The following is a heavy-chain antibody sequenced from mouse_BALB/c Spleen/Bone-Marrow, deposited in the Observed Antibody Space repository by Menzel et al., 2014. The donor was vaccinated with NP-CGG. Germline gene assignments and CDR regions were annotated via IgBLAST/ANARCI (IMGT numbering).Heavy chain of an antibody. J-gene: IGHJ2*01. CDR2: INSNGGST. V-gene: IGHV5-6-3*01. CDR3: ARDYYGSSDY. CDR1: GFTFSSYG. Sequence: EVMLAESGGGLVQPGGSLKLSCAASGFTFSSYGMSWVRQTPDKRLELVATINSNGGSTYYPDSVKGRFTISRDNDKNTLYLQMSSLKSEDTAMYYCARDYYGSSDYWGQGTTLTVSS. D-gene: IGHD1-1*01.